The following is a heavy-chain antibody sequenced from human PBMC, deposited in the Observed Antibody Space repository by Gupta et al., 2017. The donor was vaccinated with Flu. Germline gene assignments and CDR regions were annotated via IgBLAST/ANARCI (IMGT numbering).Heavy chain of an antibody. CDR1: GGSISDGDYY. CDR2: IFYTGST. V-gene: IGHV4-31*03. D-gene: IGHD1-26*01. Sequence: QVQLQESGPGLVKPSETLSLTCTVSGGSISDGDYYWSWIRRHPREGLEWIGYIFYTGSTSYNPSLKSRLTISVDTSNNRFSLRLSSMTAADAAVYYCAASQQWGDAFDFWGQGAVVSVSS. CDR3: AASQQWGDAFDF. J-gene: IGHJ3*01.